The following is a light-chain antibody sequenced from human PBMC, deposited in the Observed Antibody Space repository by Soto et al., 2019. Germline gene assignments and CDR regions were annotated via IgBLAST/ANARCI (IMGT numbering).Light chain of an antibody. J-gene: IGKJ1*01. CDR1: QSISNNF. Sequence: EIALTQSTGTLSLSPGESAALSCRASQSISNNFLAWYQRKPGQAPRLLIYGASYRPTDIPYRFSGSGSGTDFTLTITRLEPDDYAVYYCQHYGGSPPTFGQGTTVEV. CDR2: GAS. CDR3: QHYGGSPPT. V-gene: IGKV3-20*01.